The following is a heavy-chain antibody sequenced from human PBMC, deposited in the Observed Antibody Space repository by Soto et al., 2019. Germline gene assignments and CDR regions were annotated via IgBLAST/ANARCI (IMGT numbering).Heavy chain of an antibody. D-gene: IGHD3-9*01. CDR2: ISGSGGST. V-gene: IGHV3-23*01. CDR3: AKLMGMSLTGRAPSHGMDV. Sequence: PGGSLRLSCAASGFTFSSYAMSWVRQAPGKGLEWVSAISGSGGSTYYADSVKGRFTISRDNSKNTLYLQMNSLRAEDTAVYYCAKLMGMSLTGRAPSHGMDVWVQGTTVTVSS. J-gene: IGHJ6*02. CDR1: GFTFSSYA.